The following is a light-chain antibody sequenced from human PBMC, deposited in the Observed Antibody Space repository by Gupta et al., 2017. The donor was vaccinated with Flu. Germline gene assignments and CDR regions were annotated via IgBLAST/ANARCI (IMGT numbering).Light chain of an antibody. CDR2: DAS. CDR1: QSVKGA. CDR3: QQCDDWPIT. J-gene: IGKJ4*01. V-gene: IGKV3-11*01. Sequence: EVVLTQSPATLSLSPGERATLSCRASQSVKGALAWYQQKPGQAPRLLAYDASNKAAGIPVKFSGSGSGTDFTLTISKLEPEDFAVYYCQQCDDWPITFGGGTKVEMK.